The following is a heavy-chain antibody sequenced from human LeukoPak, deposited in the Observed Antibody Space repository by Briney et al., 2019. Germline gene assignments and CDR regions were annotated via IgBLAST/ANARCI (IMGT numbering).Heavy chain of an antibody. J-gene: IGHJ4*02. CDR2: IYTSGST. CDR3: ARHRRGGYNFFDY. D-gene: IGHD5-24*01. Sequence: SETLSLTCTVSGGSISGYYWSWIRQPPGKGLEWIGYIYTSGSTNYNPSLKSRVTISVDTSKNQFSLKLSSVTAADTAVYYCARHRRGGYNFFDYWGQGTLVTVSS. V-gene: IGHV4-4*09. CDR1: GGSISGYY.